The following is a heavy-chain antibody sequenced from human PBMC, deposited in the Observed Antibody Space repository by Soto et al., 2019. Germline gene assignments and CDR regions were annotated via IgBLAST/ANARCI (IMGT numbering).Heavy chain of an antibody. CDR1: GFPFSNYA. Sequence: VQLLESGGGLVQPGGSLRLSCAASGFPFSNYAVTWVRPAPGQGLEWVSTISGSGGSTYYADAVKGRFTISRDKSKIKLDLTRNRLRAEDTAVYYCAKEQGSSWDEIDYWGQGTLVTVSA. J-gene: IGHJ4*02. CDR3: AKEQGSSWDEIDY. V-gene: IGHV3-23*01. CDR2: ISGSGGST. D-gene: IGHD6-13*01.